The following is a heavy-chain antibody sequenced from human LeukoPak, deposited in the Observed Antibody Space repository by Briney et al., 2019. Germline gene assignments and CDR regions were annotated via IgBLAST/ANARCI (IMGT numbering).Heavy chain of an antibody. Sequence: GGSLRLSCAASGFTFSSYWMSWVRQAPGKGLEWVANIKQDGSEKYYVDSVKGRFTISRDNAKNSLYLQMNSLRAEDTAMYYCASDSGSYLRPLHFDYWGQGTLVIVSS. V-gene: IGHV3-7*01. D-gene: IGHD1-26*01. CDR1: GFTFSSYW. CDR2: IKQDGSEK. J-gene: IGHJ4*02. CDR3: ASDSGSYLRPLHFDY.